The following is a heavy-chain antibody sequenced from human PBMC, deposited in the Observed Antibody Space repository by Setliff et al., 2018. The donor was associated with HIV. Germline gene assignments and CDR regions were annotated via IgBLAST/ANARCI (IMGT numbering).Heavy chain of an antibody. Sequence: PSETLSLTCTVSGGSISSGSYYWSWIRQPAGKGLEWIGRIYTSGSTNYNPSLKSRVTISIDMSKNHFSLKLTFVTAAETAVYYCARSMKGTYHYGMDVWGQGTTVTVSS. D-gene: IGHD3-10*01. CDR3: ARSMKGTYHYGMDV. CDR2: IYTSGST. V-gene: IGHV4-61*02. CDR1: GGSISSGSYY. J-gene: IGHJ6*02.